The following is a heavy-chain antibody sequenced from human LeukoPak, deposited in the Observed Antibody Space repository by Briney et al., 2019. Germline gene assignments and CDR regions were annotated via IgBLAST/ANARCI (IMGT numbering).Heavy chain of an antibody. Sequence: PSETLSLTCAVYGGSFSGYYWSWIRQPPGKGLEWIGSIYHSGSTYYNPSLKSRVTISVDTSKNQFSLKLSSVTAADTAVYYCARTQLRGFYFDYWGQGTLVTVSS. J-gene: IGHJ4*02. D-gene: IGHD3-10*01. CDR1: GGSFSGYY. CDR2: IYHSGST. CDR3: ARTQLRGFYFDY. V-gene: IGHV4-34*01.